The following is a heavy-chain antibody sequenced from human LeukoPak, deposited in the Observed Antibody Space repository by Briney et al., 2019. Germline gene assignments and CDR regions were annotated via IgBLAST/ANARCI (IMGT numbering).Heavy chain of an antibody. CDR3: ARDNVLPYYMDV. CDR2: ISSSSSYI. Sequence: PGGSLRLSCAASGFTFSRYSMNWVRQAPGKGLEWVSSISSSSSYIYYADSVKGRFTISRDNAKNSLYLQMNSLRAEDTAVYYCARDNVLPYYMDVWGKGTTVTISS. CDR1: GFTFSRYS. V-gene: IGHV3-21*01. J-gene: IGHJ6*03. D-gene: IGHD3-10*01.